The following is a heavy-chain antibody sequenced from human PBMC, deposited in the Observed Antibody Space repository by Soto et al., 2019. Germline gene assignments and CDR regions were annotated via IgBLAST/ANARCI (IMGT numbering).Heavy chain of an antibody. V-gene: IGHV4-59*08. CDR2: IYYSGST. CDR1: GGSISSYY. CDR3: AEHRDYQDY. D-gene: IGHD2-2*01. Sequence: SETLSLTCTVSGGSISSYYWSWIRQPPGKGLEWIGYIYYSGSTNYNPSLKSRVTISVDTSKNQFSLKLSSVTAADTAVYYCAEHRDYQDYCSRGTLVLVSS. J-gene: IGHJ4*02.